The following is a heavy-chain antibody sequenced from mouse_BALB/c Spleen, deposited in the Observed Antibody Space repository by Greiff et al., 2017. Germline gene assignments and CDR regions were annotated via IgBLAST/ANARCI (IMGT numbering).Heavy chain of an antibody. CDR2: ISSGGSYT. D-gene: IGHD1-2*01. CDR3: ARQEKTTATGDY. J-gene: IGHJ2*01. Sequence: EVQRVESGGGLVQPGGSLKLSCAASGFTFSSYAMSWVRQTPEKRLEWVATISSGGSYTYYPDSVKGRFTISRDNAKNTLYLQMSSLRSEDTAMYYCARQEKTTATGDYWGQGTTLTVSS. CDR1: GFTFSSYA. V-gene: IGHV5-9-3*01.